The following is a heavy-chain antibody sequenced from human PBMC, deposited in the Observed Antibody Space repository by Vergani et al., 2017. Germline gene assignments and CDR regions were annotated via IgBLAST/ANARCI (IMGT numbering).Heavy chain of an antibody. Sequence: VQLVESGGGLVQPGGSLSLSCSASGFPFSRYRMNWVRQAPGKGLEWVSYISSSSSTIYYADSVKGRFTISRDNAKNSLYLQMNSLRDEDTAVYYCARGTTVDYWGQGTLVTVSS. CDR2: ISSSSSTI. CDR1: GFPFSRYR. J-gene: IGHJ4*02. V-gene: IGHV3-48*02. CDR3: ARGTTVDY. D-gene: IGHD4-17*01.